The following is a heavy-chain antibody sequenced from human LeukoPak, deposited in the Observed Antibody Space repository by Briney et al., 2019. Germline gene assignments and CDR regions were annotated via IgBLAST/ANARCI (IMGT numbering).Heavy chain of an antibody. D-gene: IGHD6-13*01. CDR3: ARWYSSSWYFWFDP. CDR1: GGSISSYY. Sequence: SETLSLTCTVSGGSISSYYWSWIRQPPGKGLEWIGYIYYSGSTNYSPSLKSRVTISVDTSKNQFSLKLSSVTAADTAVYYCARWYSSSWYFWFDPWGQGTLVTVSS. J-gene: IGHJ5*02. CDR2: IYYSGST. V-gene: IGHV4-59*01.